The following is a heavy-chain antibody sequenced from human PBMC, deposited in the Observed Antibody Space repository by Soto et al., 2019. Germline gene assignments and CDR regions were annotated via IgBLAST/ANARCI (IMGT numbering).Heavy chain of an antibody. CDR3: ARWYLQSGYSSIWVFDY. CDR2: IFYSGST. D-gene: IGHD6-13*01. CDR1: GGSINSGGYY. V-gene: IGHV4-31*03. J-gene: IGHJ4*02. Sequence: QVQLQESGPGLVKPSQTLSLICTVSGGSINSGGYYWNWIRQHPGKGLEWIGYIFYSGSTYYNPFLRSRVTISADTSENQFSLNLSSVTAADTAVYFCARWYLQSGYSSIWVFDYWGQGTLVNVSS.